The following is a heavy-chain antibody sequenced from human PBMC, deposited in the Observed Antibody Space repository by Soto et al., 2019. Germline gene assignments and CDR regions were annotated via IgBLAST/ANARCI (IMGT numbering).Heavy chain of an antibody. V-gene: IGHV3-48*02. CDR2: ISSSSSTI. CDR1: GVTFRSYS. CDR3: ARVPVYSSGWQDY. J-gene: IGHJ4*02. Sequence: AGSLRLSCAASGVTFRSYSMNWFRQAPGKGLEWVSYISSSSSTIYNADSVKGRFTISRDNAKNLLYLQMNSLRDEDTAVYYCARVPVYSSGWQDYWGQGTLVTVYS. D-gene: IGHD6-19*01.